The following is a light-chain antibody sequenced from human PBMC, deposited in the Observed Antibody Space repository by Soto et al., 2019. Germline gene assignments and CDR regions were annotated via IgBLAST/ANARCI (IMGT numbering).Light chain of an antibody. CDR2: AAS. V-gene: IGKV1D-8*01. CDR3: QQYYSFPLT. CDR1: QGISNY. J-gene: IGKJ4*01. Sequence: VIWMTQSPSVLSASTGDRVTISCRMRQGISNYLAWYQQKPGKAPELLIYAASTLQSGVPSRFSGSGSVTAFTLTISCLQSEDFATYYCQQYYSFPLTFGAGTKVELK.